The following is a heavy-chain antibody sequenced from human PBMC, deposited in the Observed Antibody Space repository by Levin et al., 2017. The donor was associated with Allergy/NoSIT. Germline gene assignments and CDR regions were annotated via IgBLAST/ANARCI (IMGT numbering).Heavy chain of an antibody. D-gene: IGHD6-19*01. V-gene: IGHV3-23*01. CDR3: AKKRDSSGWIDY. CDR2: ISGSGGST. Sequence: GESLKISCAASGFTFSSYAMSWVRQAPGKGLEWVSAISGSGGSTYYADSVKGRFTISRDNSKNTLYLQMNSLRAEDTAVYYCAKKRDSSGWIDYWGQGTLVTVSS. J-gene: IGHJ4*02. CDR1: GFTFSSYA.